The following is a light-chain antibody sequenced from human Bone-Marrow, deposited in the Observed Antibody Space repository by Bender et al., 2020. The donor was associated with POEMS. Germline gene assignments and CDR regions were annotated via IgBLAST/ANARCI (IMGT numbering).Light chain of an antibody. Sequence: QSALTQPASVSGSPGQSITISCTGSRRDLASHRVVSWYQLHPGKAPKLLIYEDTERPSGVSSRFSGSKSDDTASLTISGLQADDEAHYYCFAYTGSNFRVFGGGTKVTVL. V-gene: IGLV2-23*01. J-gene: IGLJ3*02. CDR2: EDT. CDR3: FAYTGSNFRV. CDR1: RRDLASHRV.